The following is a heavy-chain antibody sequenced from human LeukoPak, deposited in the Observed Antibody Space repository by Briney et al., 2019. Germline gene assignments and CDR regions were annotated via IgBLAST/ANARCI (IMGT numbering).Heavy chain of an antibody. Sequence: GGSLRLSCAASGFTFSNNAMSWVRQAPGKGLEWVSGISDSGVKTFYADSVKGRFTISRDNSKNTLYLQMNSLRAEDTAVYYCAKDLGSYSPYYFDSWGQGTLVTVSS. J-gene: IGHJ4*02. V-gene: IGHV3-23*01. D-gene: IGHD1-26*01. CDR1: GFTFSNNA. CDR3: AKDLGSYSPYYFDS. CDR2: ISDSGVKT.